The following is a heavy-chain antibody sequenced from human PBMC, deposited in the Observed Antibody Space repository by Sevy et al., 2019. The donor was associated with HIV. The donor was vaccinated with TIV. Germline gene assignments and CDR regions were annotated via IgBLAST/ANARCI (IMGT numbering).Heavy chain of an antibody. CDR3: TKDLMEATMGFDQ. V-gene: IGHV1-69*13. Sequence: ASVKVSCKASGGTFSTYAFNWVRQAPGQGLEWVGGIIPILGTTNYAQKFQGRVSIIADESTGTAYMTLSRLTSEDTAVYYCTKDLMEATMGFDQWGQGALVTVSS. CDR2: IIPILGTT. J-gene: IGHJ4*02. D-gene: IGHD2-8*01. CDR1: GGTFSTYA.